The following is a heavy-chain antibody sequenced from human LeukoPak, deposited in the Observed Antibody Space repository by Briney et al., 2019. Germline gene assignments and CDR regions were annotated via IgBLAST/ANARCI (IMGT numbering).Heavy chain of an antibody. Sequence: GGSLRLSCAASGFTFSSYAMHWVRQAPGKGLEWVAVISYDGSNKYYADSVKGRFTISRDNSKNTLYLQMNSLRAEDTAVYYCARDKEGPYSGSYGIIDYWGQGTLVTVSS. D-gene: IGHD1-26*01. CDR1: GFTFSSYA. V-gene: IGHV3-30*04. CDR2: ISYDGSNK. J-gene: IGHJ4*02. CDR3: ARDKEGPYSGSYGIIDY.